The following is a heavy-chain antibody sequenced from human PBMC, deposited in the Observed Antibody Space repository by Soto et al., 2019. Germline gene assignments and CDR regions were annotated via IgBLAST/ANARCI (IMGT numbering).Heavy chain of an antibody. Sequence: ASVKVSCKASGYTFTSYDINWVRQATGQGLEWMGWMNPNSGNTGYAQKFQGRVTMTRNTSISTAYMELSSLRSEDTAVYYCARSITIFGVVIEAFDDWGQGTLVTVSS. D-gene: IGHD3-3*01. CDR1: GYTFTSYD. V-gene: IGHV1-8*01. J-gene: IGHJ4*02. CDR3: ARSITIFGVVIEAFDD. CDR2: MNPNSGNT.